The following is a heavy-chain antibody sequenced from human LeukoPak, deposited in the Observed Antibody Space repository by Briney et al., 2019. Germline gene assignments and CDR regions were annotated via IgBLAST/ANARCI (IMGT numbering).Heavy chain of an antibody. J-gene: IGHJ4*02. CDR3: ARSPVAYFDY. V-gene: IGHV4-38-2*01. Sequence: SETLSLTCAVSGYSISSGYYWGWIRQPPGKGLEWIGSIYHSGSTYYNPSLKSRVTISVDTSKNQFSLKLSSVTAADTAVYYCARSPVAYFDYWGQGTLVTVSS. CDR1: GYSISSGYY. CDR2: IYHSGST.